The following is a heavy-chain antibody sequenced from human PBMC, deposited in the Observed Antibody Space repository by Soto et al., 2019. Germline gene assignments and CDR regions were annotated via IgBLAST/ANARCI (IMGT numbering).Heavy chain of an antibody. J-gene: IGHJ4*02. CDR3: ARGDSSGYYLVY. D-gene: IGHD3-22*01. CDR1: GFTFSSYA. V-gene: IGHV3-30-3*01. CDR2: ISYDGSNK. Sequence: GGSLRLSCAASGFTFSSYAMHWVRQAPGKGLEWVAVISYDGSNKYYADSVKGRFTISRDNSKNTLYLQMNSLRAEDTAVYYCARGDSSGYYLVYWGQGTLVTVSS.